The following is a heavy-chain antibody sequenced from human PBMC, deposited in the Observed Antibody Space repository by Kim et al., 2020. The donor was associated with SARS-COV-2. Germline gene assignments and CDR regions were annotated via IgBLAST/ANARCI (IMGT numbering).Heavy chain of an antibody. CDR2: IWYDGSNK. V-gene: IGHV3-33*01. CDR1: GFTFSSYG. CDR3: AREQQWLVKNTYYYYGMDV. Sequence: GGSLRLSCAASGFTFSSYGMHWVRQAPGKGLEWVAVIWYDGSNKYYADSVKGRFTISRDNSKNTLYLQMNSLRDEDTAGYYCAREQQWLVKNTYYYYGMDVWGQGTPVTVSS. J-gene: IGHJ6*02. D-gene: IGHD6-19*01.